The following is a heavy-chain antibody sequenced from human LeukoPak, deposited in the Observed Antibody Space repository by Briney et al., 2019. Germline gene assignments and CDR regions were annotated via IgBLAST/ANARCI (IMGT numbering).Heavy chain of an antibody. J-gene: IGHJ3*02. CDR2: IYYGGST. Sequence: PSETLSLTCTVSGGSISSYYWSWVRQPPGKGLEWIGYIYYGGSTNYNPSLKSRVTISVDTSKNQFSLKLSSVTAADTAVYYCARHVRGASNAFDIWGQGTMVTVSS. CDR3: ARHVRGASNAFDI. D-gene: IGHD1-26*01. V-gene: IGHV4-59*08. CDR1: GGSISSYY.